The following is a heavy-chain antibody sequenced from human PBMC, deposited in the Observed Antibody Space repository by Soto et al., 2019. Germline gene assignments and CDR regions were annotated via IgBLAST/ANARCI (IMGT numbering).Heavy chain of an antibody. CDR2: ISSSSSYI. V-gene: IGHV3-21*01. Sequence: GGSLRLSCAAYGFTFSSYSMNWVRQAPGKGLEWVSSISSSSSYIYYADSVKGRFTISRDNAKNSLYLQMNSLRAEDTAVYYCARDRAVADAFDIWGQGTMVAVSS. CDR1: GFTFSSYS. D-gene: IGHD6-19*01. J-gene: IGHJ3*02. CDR3: ARDRAVADAFDI.